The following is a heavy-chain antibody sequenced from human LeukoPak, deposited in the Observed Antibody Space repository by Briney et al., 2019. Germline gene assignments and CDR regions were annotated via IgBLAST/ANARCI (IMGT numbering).Heavy chain of an antibody. CDR2: LSNTGRT. J-gene: IGHJ5*02. V-gene: IGHV4-59*08. CDR3: ARHGNDDFKFDP. Sequence: SETLSLTCTVSGGSISTYYWSWIRQPPGEGLEWIAYLSNTGRTNYNPSLQSRVTISGDKSRNQISLKLTSVTAADTAVYYCARHGNDDFKFDPWGQGTLVTVSS. D-gene: IGHD5-12*01. CDR1: GGSISTYY.